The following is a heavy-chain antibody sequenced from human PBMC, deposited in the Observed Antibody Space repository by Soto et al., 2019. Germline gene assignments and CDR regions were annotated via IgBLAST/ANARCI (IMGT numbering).Heavy chain of an antibody. D-gene: IGHD3-3*01. J-gene: IGHJ6*02. V-gene: IGHV1-2*02. CDR3: ARAILQNLYYYYAMGV. Sequence: ASVRVSYPSSGSPSLDSSVHWVLHAPGLVLEWMGWIHPNGGDTISAQKFQGRVTLTRDTSINTAYMELTRLTSDDTAVYFCARAILQNLYYYYAMGVCGQGTTVTVSS. CDR2: IHPNGGDT. CDR1: GSPSLDSS.